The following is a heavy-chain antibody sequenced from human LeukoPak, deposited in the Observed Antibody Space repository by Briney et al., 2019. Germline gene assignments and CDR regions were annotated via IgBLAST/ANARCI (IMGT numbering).Heavy chain of an antibody. D-gene: IGHD6-19*01. CDR2: IYTSGST. CDR1: GGSISSYY. CDR3: VKHGSGWSFDY. Sequence: SETLSLTCTVSGGSISSYYWSWIRQPAGKGLEWIGRIYTSGSTNYNPSLKSRVSISKDTSKNQFSLQVRSVTAADTAVYYCVKHGSGWSFDYWGQGTLVTVSS. V-gene: IGHV4-4*07. J-gene: IGHJ4*02.